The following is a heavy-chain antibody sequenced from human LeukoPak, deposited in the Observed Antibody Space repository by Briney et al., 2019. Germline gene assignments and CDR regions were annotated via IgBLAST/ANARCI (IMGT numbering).Heavy chain of an antibody. CDR3: ATSQTKRIAVAGT. CDR2: ISYDGSNK. J-gene: IGHJ5*02. CDR1: GFTFSSYA. V-gene: IGHV3-30*04. D-gene: IGHD6-19*01. Sequence: GGSLRLSCAASGFTFSSYAMHWVRQAPGKGLEWVAVISYDGSNKYYADSVKGRFTISRDNSKNTLYLQMNSLRAEDTAVYYCATSQTKRIAVAGTWGQGTLVTVSS.